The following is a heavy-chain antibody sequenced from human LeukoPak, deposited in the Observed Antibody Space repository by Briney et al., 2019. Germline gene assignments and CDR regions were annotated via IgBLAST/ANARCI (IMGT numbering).Heavy chain of an antibody. CDR2: INPNSGGT. CDR3: ARRAGNCYDSSGYYLTSGPNWSFDY. CDR1: GYTFTGYY. V-gene: IGHV1-2*02. J-gene: IGHJ4*02. D-gene: IGHD3-22*01. Sequence: GASVKVSCKASGYTFTGYYMHWVRQAPGQGLEWMGWINPNSGGTNYAQKFQGRVTMTRDTSISTVYMELSRLRSDDTAVYYCARRAGNCYDSSGYYLTSGPNWSFDYWGQGTLVTVSS.